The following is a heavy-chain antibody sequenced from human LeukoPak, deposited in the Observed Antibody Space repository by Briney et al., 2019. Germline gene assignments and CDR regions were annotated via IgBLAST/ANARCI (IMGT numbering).Heavy chain of an antibody. CDR2: ISSSSSYI. J-gene: IGHJ4*02. V-gene: IGHV3-21*01. D-gene: IGHD4-11*01. CDR1: GFTFSSYS. Sequence: GGSLRLSCAASGFTFSSYSMNWVRQAPGKGLEWVSSISSSSSYIYYADSVKGRFTISRDNAKNSLYLQMNSLRAEDTAVYYCARVWTYSNYVDYWGQGTLVTVSS. CDR3: ARVWTYSNYVDY.